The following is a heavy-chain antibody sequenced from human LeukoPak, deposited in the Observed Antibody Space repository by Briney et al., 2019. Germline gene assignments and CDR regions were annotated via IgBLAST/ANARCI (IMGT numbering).Heavy chain of an antibody. CDR3: ARVPPTRVAASDN. V-gene: IGHV1-18*01. CDR1: GYSFLNYG. Sequence: GASVKASCKASGYSFLNYGIEWVRQAPGKGLEWMGSINTYNGNTNYAQKFQGRVTMTTDTSTSTAYMELRSLRSDDTAVYFCARVPPTRVAASDNWGQGTPVTVSS. J-gene: IGHJ4*02. D-gene: IGHD6-19*01. CDR2: INTYNGNT.